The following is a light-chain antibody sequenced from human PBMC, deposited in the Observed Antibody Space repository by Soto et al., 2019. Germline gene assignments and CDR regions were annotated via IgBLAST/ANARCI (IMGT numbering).Light chain of an antibody. J-gene: IGLJ1*01. V-gene: IGLV1-44*01. CDR1: SSNIASNT. CDR3: ASWDDRLHGQV. CDR2: SND. Sequence: QSVLTQPPSASGTPGQRVTVSCSGSSSNIASNTVNCYQQLPGTAPKLLIYSNDQRPSGVPDRFSASKSGTSASLAISGLQSEDEADYYCASWDDRLHGQVCGNRNKSP.